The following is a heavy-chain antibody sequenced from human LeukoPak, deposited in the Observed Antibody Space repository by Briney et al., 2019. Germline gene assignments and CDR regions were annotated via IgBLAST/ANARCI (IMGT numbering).Heavy chain of an antibody. CDR2: IHSDGSST. CDR1: GFTFSSYW. D-gene: IGHD3-22*01. CDR3: ARVGHSDSSGYYHLGY. J-gene: IGHJ4*02. V-gene: IGHV3-74*01. Sequence: PGGSLRLSCAASGFTFSSYWMHWVRQAPGKGLVWVSRIHSDGSSTSYADSVKGRFTISRDNAKNTLYLQMNSLRAEDTAVYYCARVGHSDSSGYYHLGYWGQGTLVTVSS.